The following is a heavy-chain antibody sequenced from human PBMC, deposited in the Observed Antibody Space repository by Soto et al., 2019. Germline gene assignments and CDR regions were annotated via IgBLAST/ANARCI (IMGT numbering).Heavy chain of an antibody. J-gene: IGHJ3*02. CDR2: ISYSGST. CDR1: GGSISSDSYY. Sequence: SETLSLTCTVSGGSISSDSYYWGCIRQSPEKGLEWIASISYSGSTYYNPSLKSRVTISVDTSKNQFSLKLSSVTAADTAVYYCARRYSSAFDIWGQGTMVTVSS. CDR3: ARRYSSAFDI. D-gene: IGHD6-13*01. V-gene: IGHV4-39*01.